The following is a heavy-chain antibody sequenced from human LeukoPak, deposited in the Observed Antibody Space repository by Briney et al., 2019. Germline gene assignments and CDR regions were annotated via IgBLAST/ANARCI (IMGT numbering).Heavy chain of an antibody. J-gene: IGHJ4*02. Sequence: GGSLRLSCAACGFTFSTYAIHWVRQAPGKGLEWVALISYDGTSQYYTGSVKGRFTISRDNSKNTLFLQMNSLRVEDTAVYYCTNDEGCSGDNCYSGSQLIGHWGQGTLVTVSS. CDR3: TNDEGCSGDNCYSGSQLIGH. D-gene: IGHD2-15*01. CDR2: ISYDGTSQ. CDR1: GFTFSTYA. V-gene: IGHV3-30*18.